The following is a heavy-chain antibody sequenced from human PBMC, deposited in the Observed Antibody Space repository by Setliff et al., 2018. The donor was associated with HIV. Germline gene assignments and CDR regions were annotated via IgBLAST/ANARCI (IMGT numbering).Heavy chain of an antibody. V-gene: IGHV1-69*02. D-gene: IGHD3-3*01. J-gene: IGHJ6*03. Sequence: SVKVSCKASRSTFNSHTINWVRQAPGQGLDWMGRIIPILGVANYAQRFQGKVTITADKSTSTAYMELTSLRFDDTAMYYCVRGVQSPPHYSYYYMDVWGEVTMVTSP. CDR3: VRGVQSPPHYSYYYMDV. CDR1: RSTFNSHT. CDR2: IIPILGVA.